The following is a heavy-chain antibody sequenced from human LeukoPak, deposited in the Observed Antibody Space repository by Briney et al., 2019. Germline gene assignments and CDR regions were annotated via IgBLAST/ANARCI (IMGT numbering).Heavy chain of an antibody. Sequence: SETLSLTCTVSGGSVSSTEFSWGWIRQPPGKGLQWVGNLYYSGSTSYHPSLNSRLTMSVDTSKNQFSLKMTSVTAADTAVYYCARLSKGRYFDYIFDYWGQGSLVTVSS. CDR2: LYYSGST. D-gene: IGHD3-9*01. CDR1: GGSVSSTEFS. J-gene: IGHJ4*02. CDR3: ARLSKGRYFDYIFDY. V-gene: IGHV4-39*01.